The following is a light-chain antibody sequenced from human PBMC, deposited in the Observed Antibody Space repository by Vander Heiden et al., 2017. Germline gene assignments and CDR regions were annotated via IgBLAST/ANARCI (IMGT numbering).Light chain of an antibody. J-gene: IGKJ2*01. Sequence: EIVMTPSPATLSVSPGERATLSCRASQSISSYLAWYQQTPGQAPRLLIYGAFTRATGIPARFSGSGSGTEFTLTISSLQSEDFAVYYCQQYSGWPYTFGQGTKLEIK. CDR3: QQYSGWPYT. V-gene: IGKV3-15*01. CDR2: GAF. CDR1: QSISSY.